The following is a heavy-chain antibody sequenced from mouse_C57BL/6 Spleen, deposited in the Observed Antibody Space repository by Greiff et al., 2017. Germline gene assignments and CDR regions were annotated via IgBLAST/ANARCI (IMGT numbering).Heavy chain of an antibody. V-gene: IGHV1-66*01. Sequence: QVQLQQSGPELVKPGASVKISCKASGYSFTSYYIHWVKQRPGQELEWIGWIYPGSGNTKYNEKFKGKATLTADTSSSTAYMQLSSLTSEDSAVYYCARSDGSSAWFAYWGQGTLVTVSA. CDR3: ARSDGSSAWFAY. CDR1: GYSFTSYY. CDR2: IYPGSGNT. J-gene: IGHJ3*01. D-gene: IGHD1-1*01.